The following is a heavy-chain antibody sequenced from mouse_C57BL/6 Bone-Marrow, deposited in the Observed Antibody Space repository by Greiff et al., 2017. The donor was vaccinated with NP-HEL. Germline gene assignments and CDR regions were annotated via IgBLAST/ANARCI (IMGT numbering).Heavy chain of an antibody. D-gene: IGHD2-4*01. CDR2: IDPANGDT. V-gene: IGHV14-3*01. CDR1: GFTITNTY. Sequence: EVKLQESVAELVRPGASVKLSCTASGFTITNTYMHWVKQRPEQGLEWIGMIDPANGDTKYDPKFQVKATITADTSSNTAYLKLSSLTSEDTAIYYCARGYDYEGAYWGQGTLVTVSA. J-gene: IGHJ3*01. CDR3: ARGYDYEGAY.